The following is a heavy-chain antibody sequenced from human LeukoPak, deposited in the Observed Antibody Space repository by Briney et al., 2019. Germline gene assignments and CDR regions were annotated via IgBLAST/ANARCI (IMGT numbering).Heavy chain of an antibody. CDR3: ARTYYCDY. V-gene: IGHV3-48*04. Sequence: PRGSLRLSCAASGFTFSSYSMNWVRQAPGKGLEWVSYISSSSSTIYYADSVKGRFTISRDNAKNSLYLQMNSLRAEDTAVYYCARTYYCDYWGQGTLVTVSS. CDR2: ISSSSSTI. CDR1: GFTFSSYS. J-gene: IGHJ4*02.